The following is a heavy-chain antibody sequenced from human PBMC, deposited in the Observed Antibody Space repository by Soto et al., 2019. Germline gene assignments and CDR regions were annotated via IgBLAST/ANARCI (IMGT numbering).Heavy chain of an antibody. CDR3: AGKDNSGGSTRWFHP. Sequence: PSETLSLTCVVSGGSISSSTWWSWVRQPPGKGLEWIGEIYHSGSTNYNPSLKSRVTISVDKSKNQFSLRLTSVTAADTAVYYFAGKDNSGGSTRWFHPWGQGTLVTVS. V-gene: IGHV4-4*02. D-gene: IGHD2-15*01. CDR2: IYHSGST. CDR1: GGSISSSTW. J-gene: IGHJ5*02.